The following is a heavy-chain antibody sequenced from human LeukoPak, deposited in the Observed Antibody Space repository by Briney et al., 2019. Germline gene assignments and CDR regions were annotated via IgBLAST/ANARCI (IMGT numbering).Heavy chain of an antibody. V-gene: IGHV3-21*01. D-gene: IGHD3-10*01. J-gene: IGHJ6*02. CDR1: GFTFSSYS. Sequence: PGGSLRLSCAASGFTFSSYSVNWVRQAPGKGLEWVSSISSSSSYIYYADSVKGRFTISRDNAKNSLYLQMNSLRAEDTAVYYCARALYYYGSGSPLGMDVWGQGTTVTVSS. CDR2: ISSSSSYI. CDR3: ARALYYYGSGSPLGMDV.